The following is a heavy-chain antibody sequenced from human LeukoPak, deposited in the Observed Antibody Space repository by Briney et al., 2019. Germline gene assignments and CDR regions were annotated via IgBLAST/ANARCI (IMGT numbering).Heavy chain of an antibody. CDR3: AKVGVYDYVWGSPYYYYYMDV. CDR1: GFSFSSYA. Sequence: GGSLRLSCATSGFSFSSYAMSWVRQAPGKGLEWVSAMSSSDDGRYYAASVRGRFTISRDNSKNTLYLQMNSLRAEDTAVYYCAKVGVYDYVWGSPYYYYYMDVWGKGTMVTVSS. J-gene: IGHJ6*03. CDR2: MSSSDDGR. D-gene: IGHD3-16*01. V-gene: IGHV3-23*01.